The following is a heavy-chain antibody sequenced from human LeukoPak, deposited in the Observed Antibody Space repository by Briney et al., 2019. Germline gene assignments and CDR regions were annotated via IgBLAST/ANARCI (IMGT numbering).Heavy chain of an antibody. CDR1: GFTFSSYA. V-gene: IGHV3-23*01. CDR3: ASSPGIAAAGFDY. J-gene: IGHJ4*02. Sequence: GGSLRLSCAASGFTFSSYAMSWVRQAPGKGLEWVSAISGSGGSTYYADSVKGRFTISRDNYKNTLYLQMNSLRAEDTAVYYCASSPGIAAAGFDYWGQGTLVTVSS. CDR2: ISGSGGST. D-gene: IGHD6-13*01.